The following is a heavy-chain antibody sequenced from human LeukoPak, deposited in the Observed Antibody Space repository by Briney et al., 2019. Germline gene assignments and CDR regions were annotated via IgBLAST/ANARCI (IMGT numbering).Heavy chain of an antibody. CDR2: IKQDGSEK. D-gene: IGHD3-22*01. V-gene: IGHV3-7*01. Sequence: GGSLRLSCAASGFTFSSYWMSWVRQAPGKGLEWVANIKQDGSEKYYVDSVKGRFTISRDNAKNSLYLQMNSLRAEDTAVYYCARDNYYDSSGYYDIPADAFDIWGQGTMVTVSS. J-gene: IGHJ3*02. CDR1: GFTFSSYW. CDR3: ARDNYYDSSGYYDIPADAFDI.